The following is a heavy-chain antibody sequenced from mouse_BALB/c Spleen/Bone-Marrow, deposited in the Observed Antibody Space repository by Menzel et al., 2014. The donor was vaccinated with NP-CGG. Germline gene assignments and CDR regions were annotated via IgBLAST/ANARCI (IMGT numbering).Heavy chain of an antibody. D-gene: IGHD3-3*01. V-gene: IGHV14-3*02. J-gene: IGHJ3*01. Sequence: EVQLQESGAELAKPGASVKLSYTASGFNIKDTYMHWVKQRPEQGLEWIGRIDPADGNTKYDPKFQGKATITADTSSNTAYLQLSSLTSEDTAVYYCAGDGAYWGQGTLVTVSA. CDR1: GFNIKDTY. CDR3: AGDGAY. CDR2: IDPADGNT.